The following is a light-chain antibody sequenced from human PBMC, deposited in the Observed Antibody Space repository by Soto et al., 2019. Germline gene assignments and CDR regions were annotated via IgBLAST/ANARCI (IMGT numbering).Light chain of an antibody. CDR1: SSDVGGYNY. CDR3: SSYTSSRTLV. Sequence: QSVLTQPASVSGSPGQSITISCTGTSSDVGGYNYVSWYQQHPGKAPKLMIYEVSNRPSGVSNRFSGSKSGNTASLTISGLQAEDEADYYSSSYTSSRTLVFGTGTKLTVL. J-gene: IGLJ1*01. CDR2: EVS. V-gene: IGLV2-14*01.